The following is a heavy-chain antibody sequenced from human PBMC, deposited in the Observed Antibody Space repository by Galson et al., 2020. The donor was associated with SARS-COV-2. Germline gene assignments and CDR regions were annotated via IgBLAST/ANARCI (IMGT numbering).Heavy chain of an antibody. V-gene: IGHV4-39*07. CDR1: GDSVISSSYY. J-gene: IGHJ3*01. CDR2: YYYTGPA. Sequence: ASETLSLTCTVSGDSVISSSYYWTWIRQPPGGGVGGIGRYYYTGPALLNPSLKGQVTISLLTSKTQFSLKLNSVTAADTAVYYCARDPPLSEMAGTVFGASDVWGQGAMVTVSS. D-gene: IGHD6-19*01. CDR3: ARDPPLSEMAGTVFGASDV.